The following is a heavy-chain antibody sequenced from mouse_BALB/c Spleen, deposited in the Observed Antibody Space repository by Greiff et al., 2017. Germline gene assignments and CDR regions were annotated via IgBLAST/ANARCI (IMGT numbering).Heavy chain of an antibody. CDR2: IYPGSGST. V-gene: IGHV1S22*01. Sequence: LQQPGSELVRPGASVKLSCKASGYTFPSYWMHWVKQRPGQGLEWIGNIYPGSGSTNYDEKFKSKATLTVDTSSSTAYMQLSSLTSEDSAVYYCTRYITTVVDYAMDYWGQGTSVTVSS. CDR1: GYTFPSYW. D-gene: IGHD1-1*01. CDR3: TRYITTVVDYAMDY. J-gene: IGHJ4*01.